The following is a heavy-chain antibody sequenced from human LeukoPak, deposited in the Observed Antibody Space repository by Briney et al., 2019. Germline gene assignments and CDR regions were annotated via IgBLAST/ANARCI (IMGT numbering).Heavy chain of an antibody. CDR2: VYHSGIT. D-gene: IGHD1-14*01. CDR3: AREGTVRWFDP. Sequence: SETLSLTCNVSAYSISSGYYWGWIRQPPGKGLEWIGSVYHSGITFYNPSLKSRITISVDTSKNQFSLKLTSATAADTAVYYCAREGTVRWFDPWGQGTLVAVSS. J-gene: IGHJ5*02. CDR1: AYSISSGYY. V-gene: IGHV4-38-2*02.